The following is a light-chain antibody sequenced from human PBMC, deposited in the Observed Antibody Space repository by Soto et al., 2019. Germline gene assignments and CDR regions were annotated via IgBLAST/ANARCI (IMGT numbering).Light chain of an antibody. J-gene: IGKJ4*01. Sequence: DIQMTQSPYSVSASVGDRVTITCRASQGISSWLTWYQQKPGKAPKLLIFAASSLKRGVPSSFSGIGSGTDFTLTISTLHPEDFATSYCKQSKVFPLTFGGGTKVDIK. CDR3: KQSKVFPLT. CDR2: AAS. V-gene: IGKV1D-12*01. CDR1: QGISSW.